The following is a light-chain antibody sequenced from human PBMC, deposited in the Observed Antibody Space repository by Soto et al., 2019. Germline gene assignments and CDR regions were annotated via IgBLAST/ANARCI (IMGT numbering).Light chain of an antibody. J-gene: IGKJ1*01. CDR1: QSVSSN. V-gene: IGKV3-15*01. Sequence: EIVMTQSPATLSVSPGERATLSCSASQSVSSNLAWYQQKPGQAPRLLIYGASTRAIGIPARFSGSGSGTEFTLTISSLQSEDFAVYYCQQYNNWPQTFGQGTKVEIK. CDR3: QQYNNWPQT. CDR2: GAS.